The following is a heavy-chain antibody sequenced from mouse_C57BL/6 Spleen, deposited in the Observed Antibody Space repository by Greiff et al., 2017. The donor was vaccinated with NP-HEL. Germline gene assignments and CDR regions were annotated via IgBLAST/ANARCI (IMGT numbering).Heavy chain of an antibody. CDR1: GFTFTDYY. D-gene: IGHD2-5*01. CDR3: ARYSRYSNYGAWFAY. V-gene: IGHV7-3*01. J-gene: IGHJ3*01. CDR2: IRNKANGYTT. Sequence: EVMLVESGGGLVQPGGSLSLSCAASGFTFTDYYMSWVRQPPGKALEWLGFIRNKANGYTTEYSASVKGRFTISRDNSQSILYLQMNALRAEDSATYYCARYSRYSNYGAWFAYWGQGTLVTVSA.